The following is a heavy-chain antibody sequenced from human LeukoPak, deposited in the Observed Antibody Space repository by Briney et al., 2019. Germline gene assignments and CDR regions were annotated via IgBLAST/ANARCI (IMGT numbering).Heavy chain of an antibody. CDR1: GYTFTSYG. V-gene: IGHV1-2*02. J-gene: IGHJ4*02. CDR2: LNPKSGGT. CDR3: AIFTFGGPIVMNY. Sequence: ASVKVSCKASGYTFTSYGITWVRQAPGQGLEWVGWLNPKSGGTNYEQKFQGRVTMTRDTSISTAYMELSSLRSDDTAVYYCAIFTFGGPIVMNYWGQGSLVTVSS. D-gene: IGHD3-16*02.